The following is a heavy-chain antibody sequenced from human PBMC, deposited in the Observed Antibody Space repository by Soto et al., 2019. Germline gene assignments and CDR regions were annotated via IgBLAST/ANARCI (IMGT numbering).Heavy chain of an antibody. CDR2: ISYDGSNK. CDR3: ARDHHYYDSSGYYGTVNWFDS. Sequence: GGSLRLSCAASGFMFNTYGIHWVRQAPGKGLEWVAVISYDGSNKYYADSVKGRFTISRDNSKNTLYLQMNSLRAEDTAVYYCARDHHYYDSSGYYGTVNWFDSWGQGALVTVSS. V-gene: IGHV3-30*03. J-gene: IGHJ5*01. D-gene: IGHD3-22*01. CDR1: GFMFNTYG.